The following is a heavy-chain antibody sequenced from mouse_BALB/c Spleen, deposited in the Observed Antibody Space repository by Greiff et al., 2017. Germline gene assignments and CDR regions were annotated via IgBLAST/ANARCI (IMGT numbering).Heavy chain of an antibody. CDR3: ARNPLTTAPYFDY. J-gene: IGHJ2*01. D-gene: IGHD1-2*01. V-gene: IGHV2-4-1*01. CDR1: GFSLTSYG. Sequence: QVQLQQSGPGLVQPSQSLSITCTVSGFSLTSYGVHWVRQSPGKGLEWLGVIWSGGSTDYNAALISRLSISKDNSKSQVFFKMNSLQADDTAIYYCARNPLTTAPYFDYWGQGTTLTVSS. CDR2: IWSGGST.